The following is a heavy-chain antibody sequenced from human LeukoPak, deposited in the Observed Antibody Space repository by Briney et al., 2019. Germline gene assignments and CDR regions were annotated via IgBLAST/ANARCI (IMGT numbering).Heavy chain of an antibody. Sequence: GGSLRLSCAASGFTFSSYGMHWVPQAPGKGLEWVAVISYDGSNKYYADSVKGRFTISRDNSKNTLYLQMNSLRAEDTAVYYCAKDRHPRTWAQFDYWGQGTLVTVSS. CDR1: GFTFSSYG. J-gene: IGHJ4*02. V-gene: IGHV3-30*18. D-gene: IGHD1-1*01. CDR3: AKDRHPRTWAQFDY. CDR2: ISYDGSNK.